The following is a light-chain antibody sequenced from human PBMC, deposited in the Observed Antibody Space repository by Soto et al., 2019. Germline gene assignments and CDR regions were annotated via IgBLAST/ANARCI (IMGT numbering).Light chain of an antibody. CDR2: NTN. CDR1: SGSVSTSYY. V-gene: IGLV8-61*01. Sequence: QTVVTQEPSSSVSPGGTITLTCGLSSGSVSTSYYPSWYQQTPGQAPRTLIYNTNTRSSGVPDRFSGSVLGNTAALTITGAQEAEESDDYCLLYMGSGIWVFGGGTKLTVL. J-gene: IGLJ3*02. CDR3: LLYMGSGIWV.